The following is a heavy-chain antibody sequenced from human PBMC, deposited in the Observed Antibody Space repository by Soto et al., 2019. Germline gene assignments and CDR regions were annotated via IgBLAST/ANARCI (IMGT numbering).Heavy chain of an antibody. Sequence: TLSLPCTVSGGSFSSGGSYWSWIRQHPGKGLVWFGYIYYSGSTYYNPSLKSRVTISVDTSKTQFSLMLSSVTAADTAVYYCARDSGGNYYDSGSYYSGSGGMDVWGQGTTVTVSS. V-gene: IGHV4-31*03. CDR2: IYYSGST. CDR3: ARDSGGNYYDSGSYYSGSGGMDV. D-gene: IGHD3-10*01. CDR1: GGSFSSGGSY. J-gene: IGHJ6*02.